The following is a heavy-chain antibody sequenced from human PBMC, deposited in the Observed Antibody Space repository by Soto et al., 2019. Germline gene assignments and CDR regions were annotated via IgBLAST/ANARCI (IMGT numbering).Heavy chain of an antibody. Sequence: ESGGGVVQPGRSLRLSCAASGFTFSSYGMHWVRHSPGKGLEWVAIVWNDGSNKYYADSVKGRFSISRDNSKNTLYLQMNSLRAEDTAVYYCARPLVVAARGHYYYGMDVWGQGTTVTVSS. CDR2: VWNDGSNK. V-gene: IGHV3-33*01. CDR3: ARPLVVAARGHYYYGMDV. J-gene: IGHJ6*02. D-gene: IGHD2-15*01. CDR1: GFTFSSYG.